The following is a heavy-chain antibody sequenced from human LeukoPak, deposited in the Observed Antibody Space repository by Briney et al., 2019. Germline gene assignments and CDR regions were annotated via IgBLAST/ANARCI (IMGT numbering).Heavy chain of an antibody. Sequence: SETLSLTCTVSGGSISSYYWCWIRQPPGKGLEWIGYIYYSGSTNYNPSLKSRVTISVDTSKNQFSLKLSSVTAADTAVYYCARLTYYDILTGYLMTYYFDYWGQGTLVTVSS. CDR2: IYYSGST. CDR3: ARLTYYDILTGYLMTYYFDY. J-gene: IGHJ4*02. V-gene: IGHV4-59*01. D-gene: IGHD3-9*01. CDR1: GGSISSYY.